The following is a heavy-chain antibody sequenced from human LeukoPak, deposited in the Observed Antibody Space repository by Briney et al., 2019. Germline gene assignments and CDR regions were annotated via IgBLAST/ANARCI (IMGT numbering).Heavy chain of an antibody. CDR2: ISSGSLYI. J-gene: IGHJ3*02. V-gene: IGHV3-21*01. D-gene: IGHD2-15*01. CDR1: GFTFSNAW. Sequence: GGSLRLSCAASGFTFSNAWMNWVRQAPGKGLEWVSFISSGSLYIYYADSLKGRFTISRDNAKNSLYLQMNSLRADDTAVYYCARSGGSRGDAFDIWGQGTMVTVSS. CDR3: ARSGGSRGDAFDI.